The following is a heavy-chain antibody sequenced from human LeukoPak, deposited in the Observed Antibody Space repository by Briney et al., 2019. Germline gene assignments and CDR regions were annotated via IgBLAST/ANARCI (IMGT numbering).Heavy chain of an antibody. CDR2: IHYSGRT. J-gene: IGHJ6*03. V-gene: IGHV4-59*01. D-gene: IGHD1-1*01. Sequence: PSETLSLTCTVSGGSNSSYYWSWIRQPPGRELEGMGDIHYSGRTNYNPSLKSRVTISVDTSKNQFSLKLSSVTAADTAVYYCVRESWPPGYKTRYYYYMDVWGKGTTVTVSS. CDR1: GGSNSSYY. CDR3: VRESWPPGYKTRYYYYMDV.